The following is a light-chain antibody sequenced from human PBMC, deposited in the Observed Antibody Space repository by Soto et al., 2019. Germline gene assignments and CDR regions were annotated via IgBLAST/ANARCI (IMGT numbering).Light chain of an antibody. CDR2: EAS. Sequence: DIQVTHSPPTLSASVGDRVTITCRASQTISTWMAWYQQIPGKAPKLLIYEASKLATGVPSTISGSGSGTEFTLTISSLQPDDFATYYCQQYTNYPWTFGQGTKVDIK. J-gene: IGKJ1*01. CDR1: QTISTW. CDR3: QQYTNYPWT. V-gene: IGKV1-5*03.